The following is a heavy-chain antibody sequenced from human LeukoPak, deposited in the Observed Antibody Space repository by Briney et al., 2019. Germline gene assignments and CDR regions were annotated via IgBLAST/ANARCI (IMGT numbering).Heavy chain of an antibody. D-gene: IGHD3-3*01. CDR3: ASGSYYDFWSGYSRYYYYYMDV. V-gene: IGHV1-69*05. Sequence: GASVKVSCKASGGTFSSYAISWVRQAPGQGLEWMGRIIPIFGTANYAQKFQGRVTITTDEFTGTAYMELSSLRSEDTAVYCCASGSYYDFWSGYSRYYYYYMDVWGKGTTVTVSS. J-gene: IGHJ6*03. CDR1: GGTFSSYA. CDR2: IIPIFGTA.